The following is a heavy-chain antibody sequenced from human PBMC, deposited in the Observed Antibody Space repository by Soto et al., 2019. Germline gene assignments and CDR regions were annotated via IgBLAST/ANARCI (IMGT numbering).Heavy chain of an antibody. CDR2: IVPGDSET. CDR3: ARQNDGGKFGRWFDR. J-gene: IGHJ5*02. D-gene: IGHD2-15*01. Sequence: GGPLTISCKRSGYSSTSYWISWVRQMRGKGLEWKGIIVPGDSETRYRASFQGQVTISTHNSISNAYLQWSSMKASDTAMGYCARQNDGGKFGRWFDRWGQGTLVTGSS. CDR1: GYSSTSYW. V-gene: IGHV5-51*01.